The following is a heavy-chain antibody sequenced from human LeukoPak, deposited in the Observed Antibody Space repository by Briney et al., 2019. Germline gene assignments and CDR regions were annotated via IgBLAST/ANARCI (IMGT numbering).Heavy chain of an antibody. D-gene: IGHD5/OR15-5a*01. Sequence: SETLSLTSTVSGYSISSAFYWGWIRQAPGKGLEWIGSVYLSGSTYYNPSLKSRVTISLDTSKNPFSLKLTSVTAADTAVYYCARGLVSTDSGFDYWGQGTLVTVSS. V-gene: IGHV4-38-2*02. J-gene: IGHJ4*02. CDR2: VYLSGST. CDR1: GYSISSAFY. CDR3: ARGLVSTDSGFDY.